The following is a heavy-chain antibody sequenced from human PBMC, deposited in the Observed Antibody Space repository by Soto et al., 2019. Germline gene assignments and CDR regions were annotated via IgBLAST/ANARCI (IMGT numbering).Heavy chain of an antibody. CDR2: ISYDGSNK. V-gene: IGHV3-30*03. CDR1: GFTFSSYG. J-gene: IGHJ6*02. CDR3: ARVLQMQEYYESSGYYCIDD. D-gene: IGHD3-22*01. Sequence: GGSLRLSCAASGFTFSSYGMHWVRQAPGKGLEWVAVISYDGSNKYYADSVKGRFTISRDNSKNTLYLQMNSLRAEDTAVNYCARVLQMQEYYESSGYYCIDDWGQGTTVTVSS.